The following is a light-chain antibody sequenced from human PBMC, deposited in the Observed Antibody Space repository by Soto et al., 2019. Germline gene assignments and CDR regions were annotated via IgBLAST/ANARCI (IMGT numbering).Light chain of an antibody. J-gene: IGKJ5*01. CDR3: QQSFNTPFT. CDR2: AAN. V-gene: IGKV1-39*01. Sequence: DIQMTQSPSSLSASVGESLTITCRASQSISTHLNWYQQKPGKAPKLVIYAANALQSGVPPRFRGRRAGTEYTLAITNVQPEDFAIYYCQQSFNTPFTFGQGTR. CDR1: QSISTH.